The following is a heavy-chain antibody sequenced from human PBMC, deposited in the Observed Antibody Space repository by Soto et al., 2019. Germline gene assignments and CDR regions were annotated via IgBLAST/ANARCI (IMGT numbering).Heavy chain of an antibody. D-gene: IGHD2-8*01. CDR2: IYYIWDT. V-gene: IGHV4-31*03. J-gene: IGHJ4*02. CDR1: GGAISTAYYY. Sequence: QAQLQESGPGLVTPSQPLSLTCTVSGGAISTAYYYWSWIRQHPGKALEWMGYIYYIWDTNYNPSLKSRVIMSVDTSQNHFSLRRNSGTDAETAVYYFASFTKDLDSWGPGTLVTVS. CDR3: ASFTKDLDS.